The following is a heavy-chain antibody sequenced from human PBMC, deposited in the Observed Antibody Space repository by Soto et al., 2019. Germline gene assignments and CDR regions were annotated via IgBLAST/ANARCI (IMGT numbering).Heavy chain of an antibody. D-gene: IGHD3-3*01. CDR3: ARDNILGILYGGMDV. CDR1: GVSLTSGTYY. J-gene: IGHJ6*02. Sequence: SETLSLTCSVSGVSLTSGTYYWSWIRQHPGKGLEWIGYIFYSGSTYYNPSLKSRVTISVDTSKNQFSLKLSSVTAADTAVYYCARDNILGILYGGMDVWGQGTTVTVS. V-gene: IGHV4-30-4*08. CDR2: IFYSGST.